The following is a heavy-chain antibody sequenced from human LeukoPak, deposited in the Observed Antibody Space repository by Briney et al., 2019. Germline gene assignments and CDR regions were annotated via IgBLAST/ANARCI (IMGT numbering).Heavy chain of an antibody. CDR2: IRYDGSNK. CDR3: AKDMRYCSGGSCYFLRAFDI. J-gene: IGHJ3*02. CDR1: GFIFSSYG. V-gene: IGHV3-30*02. Sequence: EGSLRLSCAASGFIFSSYGMHWVRQAPGKGLEWVAFIRYDGSNKYYADSVKGRFTISRDNSKNTLYLQMNSLRAEDTALYYCAKDMRYCSGGSCYFLRAFDIWGQGTMVTVSS. D-gene: IGHD2-15*01.